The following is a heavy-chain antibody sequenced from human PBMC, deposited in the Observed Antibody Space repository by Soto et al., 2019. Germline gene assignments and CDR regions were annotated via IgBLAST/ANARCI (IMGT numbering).Heavy chain of an antibody. D-gene: IGHD3-3*01. CDR1: GGSVSSGRYY. J-gene: IGHJ6*02. CDR2: IYYSGST. CDR3: ARDKTIFGVAYHYYYYYGMDV. V-gene: IGHV4-61*01. Sequence: SGTLSLTGTVSGGSVSSGRYYWSWIRQPPGEGVEWIGYIYYSGSTNYNPSLKSRVTISVDTSKNQFSLKLSSVTAADTAVYYCARDKTIFGVAYHYYYYYGMDVWGQGTTVTVSS.